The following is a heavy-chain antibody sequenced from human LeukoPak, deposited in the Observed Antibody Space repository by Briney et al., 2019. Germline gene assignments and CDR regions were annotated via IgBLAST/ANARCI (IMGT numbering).Heavy chain of an antibody. J-gene: IGHJ4*02. D-gene: IGHD3-3*02. V-gene: IGHV1-18*01. CDR1: GYTFSDFA. CDR2: ISGNNDYT. CDR3: ARGPGVAFRDLPQLDF. Sequence: ASVKVSCKASGYTFSDFAITWVRQAPGQGLEWMGWISGNNDYTNYAQKFEGRVTMTTDTSTTAGFLELRSLRSDDTAVYYCARGPGVAFRDLPQLDFWGQGTLVTVSS.